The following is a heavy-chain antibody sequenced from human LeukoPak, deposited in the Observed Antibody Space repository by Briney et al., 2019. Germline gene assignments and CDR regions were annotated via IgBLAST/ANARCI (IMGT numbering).Heavy chain of an antibody. D-gene: IGHD3-22*01. CDR3: ARGLDYYDSSGQGS. CDR2: ISGSGGST. V-gene: IGHV3-23*01. CDR1: GFTLSSYA. Sequence: GGSLRLSCAASGFTLSSYAMSWVRQAPGKGLEWVSAISGSGGSTYYADSVKGRFTISRDNSKNTLYLQMNSLRAEDTALYYCARGLDYYDSSGQGSWGQGTLVTVSS. J-gene: IGHJ5*02.